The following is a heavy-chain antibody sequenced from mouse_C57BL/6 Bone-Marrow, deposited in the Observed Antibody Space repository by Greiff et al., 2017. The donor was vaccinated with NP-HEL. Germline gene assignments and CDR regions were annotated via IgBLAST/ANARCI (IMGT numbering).Heavy chain of an antibody. CDR1: GYTFTSYW. D-gene: IGHD1-1*01. V-gene: IGHV1-52*01. CDR3: ALIYYYGSSYDDFDV. J-gene: IGHJ1*03. Sequence: VQLQQSGAELVRPGSSVKLSCKASGYTFTSYWMHWVKQRPIQGLEWIGNIDPSDSETHYNQKFKDKATLTVDKSSSTAYMQLSSLTSEDSAVYYCALIYYYGSSYDDFDVWGTGTTVTVSS. CDR2: IDPSDSET.